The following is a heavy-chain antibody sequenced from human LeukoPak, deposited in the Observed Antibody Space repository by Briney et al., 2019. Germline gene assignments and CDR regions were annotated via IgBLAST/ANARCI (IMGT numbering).Heavy chain of an antibody. CDR2: INGDGSSP. CDR3: ARDQYYQLLL. Sequence: GGSLRLSCAGSGFSFRGYWIHWVRQAPGRGLVWVSRINGDGSSPTYADSVKGRFTISRDDAKNTVYLQMNNLRAEDTAVYYCARDQYYQLLLWGQGSLVTVSP. J-gene: IGHJ4*02. D-gene: IGHD2-2*01. V-gene: IGHV3-74*03. CDR1: GFSFRGYW.